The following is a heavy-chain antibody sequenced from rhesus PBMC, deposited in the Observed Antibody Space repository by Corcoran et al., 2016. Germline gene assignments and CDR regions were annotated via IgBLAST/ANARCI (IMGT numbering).Heavy chain of an antibody. CDR3: ARNVGGWNTNT. J-gene: IGHJ4*01. D-gene: IGHD6-25*01. CDR2: IGGSSGST. Sequence: VPLQESGPGLVKPSETLSLTCAVYGCSLSAYYWNCIRHHLGKGLEWIGDIGGSSGSTYYNPSLKSRVTISTDTSKYQFSLKLSSVTAADTAVYYCARNVGGWNTNTWGQGVLVTVSS. CDR1: GCSLSAYY. V-gene: IGHV4-165*02.